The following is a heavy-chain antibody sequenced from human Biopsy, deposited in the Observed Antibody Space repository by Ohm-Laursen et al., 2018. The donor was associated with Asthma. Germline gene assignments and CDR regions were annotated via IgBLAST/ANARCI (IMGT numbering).Heavy chain of an antibody. CDR2: ISPVFGST. V-gene: IGHV1-69*06. D-gene: IGHD6-13*01. Sequence: SSVTVSCQASGGTFGNYAISWVRQAPGLGLEWMGGISPVFGSTNIAQKFQGRVTISADIFTKTVYLEVSSLRSDDTAVYYCASPSSSREILHYYYNMDIWGQGTTVTV. CDR1: GGTFGNYA. J-gene: IGHJ6*02. CDR3: ASPSSSREILHYYYNMDI.